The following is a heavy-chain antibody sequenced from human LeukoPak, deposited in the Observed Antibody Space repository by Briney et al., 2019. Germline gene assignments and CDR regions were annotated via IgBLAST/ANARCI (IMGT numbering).Heavy chain of an antibody. J-gene: IGHJ4*02. Sequence: ASVKVSCKASGYTFTSYGISLVRQAPGQGLEWMRWISAYNGNTNYAQKLQGRVTMTTDTSTSTAYMELRSLRSDDTAVYYCARTANRGYDSWSGYLYWGQGTLVTVSS. V-gene: IGHV1-18*01. CDR3: ARTANRGYDSWSGYLY. CDR2: ISAYNGNT. CDR1: GYTFTSYG. D-gene: IGHD3-3*01.